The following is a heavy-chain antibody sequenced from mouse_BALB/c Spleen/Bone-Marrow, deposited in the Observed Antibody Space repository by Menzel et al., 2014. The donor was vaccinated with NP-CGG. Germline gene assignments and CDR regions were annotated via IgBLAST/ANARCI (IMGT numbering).Heavy chain of an antibody. CDR1: GYTFTSYW. D-gene: IGHD2-1*01. J-gene: IGHJ2*01. CDR2: INPSTGYT. V-gene: IGHV1-7*01. Sequence: VKVVESGAELAKHGASVKMSCKASGYTFTSYWMHWVKQGPGQGLEWIGYINPSTGYTEYNQKFKDKATLTADKSSSTAYMQLSSLTSEDSAVYYCARYGNYGDYFDYWGQGTTLTVSS. CDR3: ARYGNYGDYFDY.